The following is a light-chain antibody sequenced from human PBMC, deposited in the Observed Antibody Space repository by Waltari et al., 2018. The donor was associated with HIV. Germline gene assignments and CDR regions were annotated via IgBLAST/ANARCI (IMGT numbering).Light chain of an antibody. J-gene: IGKJ4*01. CDR2: AAS. Sequence: DIQVTQSPSSLSASVGDRVTITCRASQSISSYLNWYQQKPGKAPNLLIYAASSLQSGVPSRFSGSGSGTDFTLTISSLQPEDFGTYYCQQSYSTPSDFGGGTKVEIK. CDR1: QSISSY. V-gene: IGKV1-39*01. CDR3: QQSYSTPSD.